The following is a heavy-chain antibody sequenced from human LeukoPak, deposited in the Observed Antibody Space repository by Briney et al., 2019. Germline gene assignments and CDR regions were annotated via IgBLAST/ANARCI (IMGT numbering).Heavy chain of an antibody. V-gene: IGHV3-74*01. CDR2: IKSDGST. CDR1: GFTFSSYW. J-gene: IGHJ4*02. D-gene: IGHD2-2*01. CDR3: AKGYCSSTSCLKTD. Sequence: GGSLRLSCAASGFTFSSYWMHWVRQTPGKGLVWVSRIKSDGSTIYADSVKGRFTISRDNARNTLYLQMNSLRVEDTAMYYCAKGYCSSTSCLKTDWGQGALVTVSS.